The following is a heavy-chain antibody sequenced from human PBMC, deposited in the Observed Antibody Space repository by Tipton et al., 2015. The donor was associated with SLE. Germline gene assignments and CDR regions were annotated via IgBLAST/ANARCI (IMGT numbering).Heavy chain of an antibody. CDR3: ARGRGYYYYMDV. Sequence: TLSLTCAVSGGSISSSNWWSWVRQPPGKGLEWIGEIYHSGSTNYNPSLKSRVTISVDTSKNQFSLKLSSVTAADTAVYYCARGRGYYYYMDVWGKGTTVTVSS. CDR2: IYHSGST. CDR1: GGSISSSNW. J-gene: IGHJ6*03. V-gene: IGHV4-4*02.